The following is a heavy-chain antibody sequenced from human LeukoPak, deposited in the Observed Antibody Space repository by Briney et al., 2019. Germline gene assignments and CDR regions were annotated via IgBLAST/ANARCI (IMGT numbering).Heavy chain of an antibody. CDR1: EFTLKDYW. J-gene: IGHJ1*01. D-gene: IGHD3-10*01. CDR2: INSDGSSA. CDR3: ARVSGPGMNEYYHL. V-gene: IGHV3-74*01. Sequence: GGSLRLSCEASEFTLKDYWMHWVRQGPGKGLVWVSRINSDGSSASYANSVKGRFTISRDNAKNTLFLQMDSLRAEDTAVYYCARVSGPGMNEYYHLWGQGTLVTVSS.